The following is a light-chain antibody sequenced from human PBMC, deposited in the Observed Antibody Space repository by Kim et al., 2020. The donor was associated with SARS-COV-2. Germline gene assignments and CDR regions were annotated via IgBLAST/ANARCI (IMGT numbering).Light chain of an antibody. Sequence: SYELTQPPSVSVAPGKTARITCGGNNIGSKSVHWYQQKPGQAPVLGIYYDSDRPSGIPERFSGSNSGNTATLTISRVEARDEADYYCQVWDSSSDHYVFG. CDR2: YDS. CDR3: QVWDSSSDHYV. V-gene: IGLV3-21*04. J-gene: IGLJ1*01. CDR1: NIGSKS.